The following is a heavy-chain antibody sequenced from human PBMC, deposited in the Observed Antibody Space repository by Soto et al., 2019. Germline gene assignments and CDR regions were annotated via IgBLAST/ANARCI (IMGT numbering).Heavy chain of an antibody. J-gene: IGHJ4*02. CDR2: ISSSSSYI. CDR1: GFTFSSYS. D-gene: IGHD1-26*01. CDR3: ARAKYRMGFDY. V-gene: IGHV3-21*01. Sequence: LRLSCAASGFTFSSYSMNWVRQAPGKGLEWVSSISSSSSYIYYADSVKGRFTISGDNAKNSLYLQMNSLRAEDTAAYYCARAKYRMGFDYWGQGTLVTVSS.